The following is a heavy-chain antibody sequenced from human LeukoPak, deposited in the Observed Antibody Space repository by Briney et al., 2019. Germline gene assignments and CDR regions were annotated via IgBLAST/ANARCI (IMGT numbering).Heavy chain of an antibody. V-gene: IGHV3-7*01. CDR3: ARGLVGATVPIHFDY. J-gene: IGHJ4*02. CDR2: IKQDGSEK. CDR1: GFTFSSYW. D-gene: IGHD1-26*01. Sequence: GRSLRLSCAASGFTFSSYWMSWVRQAPGKGLEWVANIKQDGSEKYYVDSVKGRFTISRDNAKNSLYLQMNSLRAEDTAVYYCARGLVGATVPIHFDYWGQGTLVTVSS.